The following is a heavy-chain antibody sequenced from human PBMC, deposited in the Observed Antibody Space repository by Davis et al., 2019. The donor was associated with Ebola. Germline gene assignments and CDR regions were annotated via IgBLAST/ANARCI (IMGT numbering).Heavy chain of an antibody. Sequence: PGGSLRLSCAGSAFTFSTYSMNWVRQAPGKGLEWVSSISSSGISIYYADSVKGRFTIARDNAKNSLSLQMNSLRAEDTAVYYCARNFGILRRRDGYNPRGYYYGMDVGGKGTTVTVS. J-gene: IGHJ6*04. CDR2: ISSSGISI. D-gene: IGHD5-24*01. CDR3: ARNFGILRRRDGYNPRGYYYGMDV. CDR1: AFTFSTYS. V-gene: IGHV3-21*06.